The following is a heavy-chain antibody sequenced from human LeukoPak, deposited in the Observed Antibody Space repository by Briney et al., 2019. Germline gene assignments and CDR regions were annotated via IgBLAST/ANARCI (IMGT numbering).Heavy chain of an antibody. CDR2: INHSGST. CDR1: GGSISSSSYY. Sequence: PSETLSLTCTVSGGSISSSSYYWSWIRQPPGKGLEWIGEINHSGSTNYNPSLKSRVTISVDTSKNQFSLKLSSVTAADTAVYYCARGAYCSSTSCRRDYWGQGTLVTVSS. V-gene: IGHV4-39*07. CDR3: ARGAYCSSTSCRRDY. J-gene: IGHJ4*02. D-gene: IGHD2-2*01.